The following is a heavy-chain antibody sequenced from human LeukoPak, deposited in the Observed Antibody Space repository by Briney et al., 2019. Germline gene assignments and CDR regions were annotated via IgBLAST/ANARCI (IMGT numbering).Heavy chain of an antibody. Sequence: SETLSLTCAVYGGSFSGYYWSWIRQPPGKGLEWIGEINHGGSTNYNPSLKSRVTISVDTSKNQFSLKLSSVTAADTAVYYCARGPFNYVWGSYRSYYFDYWGQGTLVTVSS. CDR2: INHGGST. CDR3: ARGPFNYVWGSYRSYYFDY. J-gene: IGHJ4*02. D-gene: IGHD3-16*02. CDR1: GGSFSGYY. V-gene: IGHV4-34*01.